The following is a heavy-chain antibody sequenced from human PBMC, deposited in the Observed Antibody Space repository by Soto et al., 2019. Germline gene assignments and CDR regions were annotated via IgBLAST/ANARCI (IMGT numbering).Heavy chain of an antibody. CDR3: ARGPSWLSYYYYGMDV. V-gene: IGHV1-8*01. Sequence: GASVKVSCKASGYTFTSYDINWVRQATGQGLEWMGWMNPNSGNTGYAQKFQGRVTMTRNTSISTAYMELSSLRSEDTAVYYCARGPSWLSYYYYGMDVWGQGTTVTVS. J-gene: IGHJ6*02. CDR1: GYTFTSYD. D-gene: IGHD5-12*01. CDR2: MNPNSGNT.